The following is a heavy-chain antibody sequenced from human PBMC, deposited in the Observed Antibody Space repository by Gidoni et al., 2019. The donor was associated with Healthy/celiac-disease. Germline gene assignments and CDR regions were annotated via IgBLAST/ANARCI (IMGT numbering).Heavy chain of an antibody. Sequence: EVQLVESGGGLVQPGGSLRLSCAAPGFTFSSYPMSWVRQAPGKGLEWVSAISGSGGSTYYADSVKGRFTISRDNSKNTLYLQMNSLRAEDTAVYYCAKAPRITMVRGDPSFDPWGQGTLVTVSS. CDR3: AKAPRITMVRGDPSFDP. D-gene: IGHD3-10*01. CDR1: GFTFSSYP. V-gene: IGHV3-23*04. J-gene: IGHJ5*02. CDR2: ISGSGGST.